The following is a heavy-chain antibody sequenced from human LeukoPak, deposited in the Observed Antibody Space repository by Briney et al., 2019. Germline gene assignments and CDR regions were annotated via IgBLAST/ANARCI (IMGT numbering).Heavy chain of an antibody. Sequence: SGGSLRLSCAASGFTVSSNYMSWVRQAPGKGLEWVSVIYSGGSTYYADSVKGRFTISRDNSKNTLYLQMSSLRAEDTAVYYCAKDPNGDYIGAFDIWGQGTMVTVSS. CDR3: AKDPNGDYIGAFDI. V-gene: IGHV3-53*01. D-gene: IGHD4-17*01. J-gene: IGHJ3*02. CDR1: GFTVSSNY. CDR2: IYSGGST.